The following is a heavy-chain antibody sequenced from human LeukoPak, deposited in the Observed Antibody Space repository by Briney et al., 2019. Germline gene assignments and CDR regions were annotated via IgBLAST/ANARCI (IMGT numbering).Heavy chain of an antibody. D-gene: IGHD5-18*01. Sequence: PSETLSLTCAVYGGSFSGYYWSWIRQPPGKGLEWIGEINHSGSTNYNPSLKSRVTISVDTSKNQFSLKLSSVTAAGTAVYYCARGDHLQLYNYWGQGTLVTVSS. CDR1: GGSFSGYY. CDR2: INHSGST. V-gene: IGHV4-34*01. CDR3: ARGDHLQLYNY. J-gene: IGHJ4*02.